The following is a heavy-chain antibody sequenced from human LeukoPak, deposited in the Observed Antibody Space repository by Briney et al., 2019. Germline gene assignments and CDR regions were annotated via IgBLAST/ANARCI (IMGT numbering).Heavy chain of an antibody. CDR1: GFTFSSYA. CDR3: AKPREGYCSGTSCDTGEYYFDY. Sequence: PGGSLRLSCAASGFTFSSYAMSWVRQAPGKGLEWVSAISGSGGSTCYADSVKGRFTISRDNSKNTLYLQMNSLRAEDTAVYYCAKPREGYCSGTSCDTGEYYFDYWGQGTLVTVSS. J-gene: IGHJ4*02. CDR2: ISGSGGST. D-gene: IGHD2-2*02. V-gene: IGHV3-23*01.